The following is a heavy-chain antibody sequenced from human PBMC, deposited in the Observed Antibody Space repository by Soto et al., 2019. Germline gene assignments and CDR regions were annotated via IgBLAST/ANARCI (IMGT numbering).Heavy chain of an antibody. D-gene: IGHD6-13*01. CDR1: GFTFSSSW. Sequence: GGSLRPSCVASGFTFSSSWMAWVRQTPGKGLGGVGNMKQDGSEKYYVDSVKGRFTISRDNAKNSLYLQMNSLRAEDTAVYYCATIEADPFHIWGQGTMVTVSS. J-gene: IGHJ3*02. V-gene: IGHV3-7*03. CDR2: MKQDGSEK. CDR3: ATIEADPFHI.